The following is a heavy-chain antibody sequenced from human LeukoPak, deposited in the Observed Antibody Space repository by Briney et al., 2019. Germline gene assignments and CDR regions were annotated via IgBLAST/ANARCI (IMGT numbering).Heavy chain of an antibody. V-gene: IGHV1-18*01. CDR1: GYTFTSYG. D-gene: IGHD3-3*01. CDR3: ARERIDFWSGYRRNDAFDI. CDR2: ISAYNGNT. J-gene: IGHJ3*02. Sequence: GASVKVSCKASGYTFTSYGISWVRQAPGQGLEWMGWISAYNGNTNYAQKLQGRVTMTTDTSTSTAYVELRSLRSDDTAVYYCARERIDFWSGYRRNDAFDIWGQGTMVTVSS.